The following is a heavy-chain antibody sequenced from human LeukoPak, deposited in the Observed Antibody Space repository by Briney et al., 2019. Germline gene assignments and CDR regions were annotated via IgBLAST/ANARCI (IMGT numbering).Heavy chain of an antibody. Sequence: GGSLRLSCVTSGFTFSTYEMNWVRQAPGKGLEWVPSISSSSSYIYYADSVKGRFTFSRDNAKNSLSLLMNSLRAEDTAVYYCARDARAVGDAFDIWGQGTMVTVSS. CDR1: GFTFSTYE. D-gene: IGHD1-26*01. V-gene: IGHV3-21*01. CDR3: ARDARAVGDAFDI. CDR2: ISSSSSYI. J-gene: IGHJ3*02.